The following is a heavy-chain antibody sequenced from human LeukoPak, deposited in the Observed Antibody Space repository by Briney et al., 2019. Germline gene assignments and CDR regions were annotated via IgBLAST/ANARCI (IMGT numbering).Heavy chain of an antibody. CDR1: KYSFSEYW. CDR3: AMYFDISTGSSYFDS. Sequence: GESLKISCQASKYSFSEYWIGWVRQMPGKGLEWMGVIYPDDSDTRYSPSFAGQFTMSADKSLNTAYLQWGSLKASDTAMYARAMYFDISTGSSYFDSWGQGTLVTVSS. J-gene: IGHJ4*02. V-gene: IGHV5-51*01. CDR2: IYPDDSDT. D-gene: IGHD3-9*01.